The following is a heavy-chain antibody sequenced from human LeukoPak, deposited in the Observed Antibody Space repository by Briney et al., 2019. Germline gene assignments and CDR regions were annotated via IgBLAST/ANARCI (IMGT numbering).Heavy chain of an antibody. CDR1: GGSISSYY. V-gene: IGHV4-4*07. Sequence: SEILSLTCTVSGGSISSYYWSWIRQPAGKGLEWIGRIYTSGSTNYNPSLKSRVTMSVDTSKNQFSLKLSSVTAADTAVYYCARASVELSSDWFDPWGQGTLVTVSS. D-gene: IGHD1-7*01. J-gene: IGHJ5*02. CDR2: IYTSGST. CDR3: ARASVELSSDWFDP.